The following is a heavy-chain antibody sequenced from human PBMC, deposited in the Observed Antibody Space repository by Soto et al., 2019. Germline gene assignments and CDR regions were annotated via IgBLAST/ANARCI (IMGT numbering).Heavy chain of an antibody. CDR1: GGTFSSYA. CDR2: IIPIFGTA. Sequence: SVKVSCKASGGTFSSYAISWVRQAPGQGLEWMGGIIPIFGTANYAQKFQGRVTITADKSTSTPYMEVSSLRSEDTAVYYCARDIGPDSSSSSFYYYYGMDVWGQGTTVTVSS. D-gene: IGHD6-6*01. CDR3: ARDIGPDSSSSSFYYYYGMDV. V-gene: IGHV1-69*06. J-gene: IGHJ6*02.